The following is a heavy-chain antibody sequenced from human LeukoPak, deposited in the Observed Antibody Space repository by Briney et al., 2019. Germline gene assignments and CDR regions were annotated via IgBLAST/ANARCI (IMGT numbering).Heavy chain of an antibody. J-gene: IGHJ3*02. D-gene: IGHD1-26*01. V-gene: IGHV3-7*01. Sequence: GGSLRLSCAASGFTFTNYWMSWVRQAPGKGLELVANIKQDRSEKYYVDSVKGRFTISRDNAKNSLYLQMNSLRAEDTAVYYCARGRVGATNDPGGAFDIWGQGTMVTVSS. CDR2: IKQDRSEK. CDR3: ARGRVGATNDPGGAFDI. CDR1: GFTFTNYW.